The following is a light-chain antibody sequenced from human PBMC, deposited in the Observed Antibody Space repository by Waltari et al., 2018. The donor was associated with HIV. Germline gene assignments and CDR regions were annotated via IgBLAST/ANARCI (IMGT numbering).Light chain of an antibody. CDR1: SSDVGGYNY. CDR3: SSYAGSIRYV. Sequence: ALTQPPSASGSPGQSVTISCTGTSSDVGGYNYVSWYQQHPGKAPKLMIYEVSKRPSGVPDRFSGSKSGNTASLTVSGLQAEDEADYYCSSYAGSIRYVFGTGTKVTVL. J-gene: IGLJ1*01. V-gene: IGLV2-8*01. CDR2: EVS.